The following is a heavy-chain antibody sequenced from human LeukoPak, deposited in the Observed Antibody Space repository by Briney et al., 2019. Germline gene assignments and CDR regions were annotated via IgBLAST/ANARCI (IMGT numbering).Heavy chain of an antibody. CDR3: VKDLWMVVAATPFWFDP. D-gene: IGHD2-15*01. V-gene: IGHV3-23*01. J-gene: IGHJ5*02. CDR1: GFTFSTYA. CDR2: ISGSGGTT. Sequence: PGGSLRLSCAASGFTFSTYAMTWVRQAPGKGLKWVSAISGSGGTTYSADSVKGRFTVSRDNSKNILYLQMDSLRAEDTAVYYCVKDLWMVVAATPFWFDPWGQGTLVTVSS.